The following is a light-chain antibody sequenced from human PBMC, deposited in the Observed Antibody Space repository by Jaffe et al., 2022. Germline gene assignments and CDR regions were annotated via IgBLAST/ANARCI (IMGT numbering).Light chain of an antibody. CDR3: QVWDTTTDHPVV. V-gene: IGLV3-21*02. CDR1: NIGSKT. CDR2: DGT. J-gene: IGLJ3*02. Sequence: SYVLTQPPSVSLAPGQTARMTCGGDNIGSKTVHWYQQRPGQAPVLVVYDGTDRPSGIPDRFSGSNSGNTATLTISRVEAGDEADYYCQVWDTTTDHPVVLGGGTQLTVL.